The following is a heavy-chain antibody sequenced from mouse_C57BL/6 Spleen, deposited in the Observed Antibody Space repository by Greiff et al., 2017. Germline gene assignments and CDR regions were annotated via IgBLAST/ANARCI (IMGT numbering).Heavy chain of an antibody. V-gene: IGHV1-26*01. Sequence: EVQLQQSGPELVKPGASVKISCKASGYTFTDYYMNWVKQSHGQSLEWIGDINPNNGGTSYNQQFKGKATLTVDKSSSTAYMELRSLTSEASAVYDCARRPYYDGSRGGYAMDYWGQGTSVTVSA. CDR3: ARRPYYDGSRGGYAMDY. D-gene: IGHD1-1*01. J-gene: IGHJ4*01. CDR1: GYTFTDYY. CDR2: INPNNGGT.